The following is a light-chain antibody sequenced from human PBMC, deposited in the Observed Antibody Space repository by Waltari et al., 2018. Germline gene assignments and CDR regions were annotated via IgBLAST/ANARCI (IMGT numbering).Light chain of an antibody. Sequence: QSVLTQPPSVSAAPGQKVTISCSGGRFNIGNNYVSWYQQLPGTAPKLLIYDNNRRPSGTPDRFSGAKSGTSATLGITGIQTGDEADYYCGTWDSSLSAGVFGGGTKLTVL. J-gene: IGLJ2*01. CDR1: RFNIGNNY. CDR3: GTWDSSLSAGV. V-gene: IGLV1-51*01. CDR2: DNN.